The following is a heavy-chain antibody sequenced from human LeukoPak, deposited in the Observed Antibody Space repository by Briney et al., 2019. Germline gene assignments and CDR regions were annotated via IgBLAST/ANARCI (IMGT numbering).Heavy chain of an antibody. CDR3: ARALRWSPYLDY. D-gene: IGHD4-23*01. Sequence: SETLSLTCTVSGGSISSGGYYWSWVRQHPGRGLEWVGYIFYSGSTYYNPSLKSRVTISVDTSKTQFSLKLSSVTAADTAVYYCARALRWSPYLDYWGQGTLVTVSS. CDR1: GGSISSGGYY. CDR2: IFYSGST. J-gene: IGHJ4*02. V-gene: IGHV4-31*03.